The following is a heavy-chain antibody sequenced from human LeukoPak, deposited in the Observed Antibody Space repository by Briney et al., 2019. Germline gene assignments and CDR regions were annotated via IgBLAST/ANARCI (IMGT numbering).Heavy chain of an antibody. CDR2: INGNSGGT. J-gene: IGHJ4*02. CDR1: GYTFTGYY. CDR3: ARGGYHLLWGDY. Sequence: ASVKVSCKASGYTFTGYYIHWVRQAPGQGLEWMGWINGNSGGTNYAQKFQGRVTMTRDMSVTTAYMELSSLRSDDTAVYYCARGGYHLLWGDYWGQGTLVTVSP. D-gene: IGHD1-1*01. V-gene: IGHV1-2*02.